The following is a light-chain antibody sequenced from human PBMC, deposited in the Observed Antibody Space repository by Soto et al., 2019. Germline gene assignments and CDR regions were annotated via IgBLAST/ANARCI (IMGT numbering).Light chain of an antibody. CDR3: CSYAGSSTFV. J-gene: IGLJ1*01. CDR2: EGS. Sequence: QSALTQPASVSGSPGQSITISCTGTSSDVGSYNLVSWYQQHPGKAPKLMIYEGSKRPSGVSNRFSGSKSGNTASLTISGLQAEDEADYCCCSYAGSSTFVFGTGTKVTVI. CDR1: SSDVGSYNL. V-gene: IGLV2-23*03.